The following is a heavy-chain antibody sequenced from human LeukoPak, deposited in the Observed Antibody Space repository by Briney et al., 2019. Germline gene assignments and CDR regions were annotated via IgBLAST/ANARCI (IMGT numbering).Heavy chain of an antibody. CDR3: ASRYCSGGSCFSRDYYYYYMDV. V-gene: IGHV1-69*13. D-gene: IGHD2-15*01. Sequence: SVKVSCKTSGGTFRNCGFTWMRQAPGQGLEWMGGITPIFGTGKYAQKFQGRVTVIGDEFTSTAYMELSSLRSEDTAVYYCASRYCSGGSCFSRDYYYYYMDVWGKGTTVTVSS. CDR2: ITPIFGTG. J-gene: IGHJ6*03. CDR1: GGTFRNCG.